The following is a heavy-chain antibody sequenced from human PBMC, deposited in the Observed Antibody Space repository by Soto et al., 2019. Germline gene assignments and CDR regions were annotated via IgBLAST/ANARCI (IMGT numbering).Heavy chain of an antibody. CDR1: GDSISDSSYY. J-gene: IGHJ4*02. CDR3: TRQAYRSGWADY. CDR2: IYYSGGT. Sequence: SETLSLSCTVSGDSISDSSYYWGWVRQPPGKGLDWIGTIYYSGGTYYTPSLQSRVTISLDTARNQFSLKLSSVTAADTAVYFCTRQAYRSGWADYWGQGLLVTVSS. V-gene: IGHV4-39*01. D-gene: IGHD6-19*01.